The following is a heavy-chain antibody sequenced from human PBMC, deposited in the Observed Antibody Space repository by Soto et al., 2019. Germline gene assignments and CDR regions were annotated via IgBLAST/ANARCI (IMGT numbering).Heavy chain of an antibody. CDR1: GFSLREYW. Sequence: EVQLVESGGGLVQPGGSLRLSCEVSGFSLREYWMNWVRQAPGKGLEWISYISRTTSVIKYADSVKGRFTISRDNAKNSLYLQMDSLRVEDTAVYYCARVERPPTSFNSMDVWGKGTAVTVSS. J-gene: IGHJ6*03. D-gene: IGHD1-1*01. CDR3: ARVERPPTSFNSMDV. V-gene: IGHV3-48*01. CDR2: ISRTTSVI.